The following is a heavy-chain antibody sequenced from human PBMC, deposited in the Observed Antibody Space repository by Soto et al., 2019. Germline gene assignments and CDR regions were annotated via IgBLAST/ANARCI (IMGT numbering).Heavy chain of an antibody. CDR1: GFSLSTSGVG. Sequence: SGPTLVNPTQTLTLTCTFSGFSLSTSGVGVGWIRQPPGKALEWLALIYWNDDKRYSTSLKSRLTITKDTSKNQVVLTMTNMDPVDTAAYYCAYRVVSSSQYYCYYYGMDVWGQGTTVTVSS. CDR3: AYRVVSSSQYYCYYYGMDV. D-gene: IGHD6-6*01. V-gene: IGHV2-5*01. J-gene: IGHJ6*02. CDR2: IYWNDDK.